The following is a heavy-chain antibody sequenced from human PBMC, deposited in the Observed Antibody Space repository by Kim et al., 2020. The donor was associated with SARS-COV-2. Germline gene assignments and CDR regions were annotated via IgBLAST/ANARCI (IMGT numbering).Heavy chain of an antibody. CDR2: EK. D-gene: IGHD2-21*02. Sequence: EKKYGNAVKRRFTSCRDNAWNALDLQMNSLAAEDTAVYYCVTDGDFGKFDYWGQGTLVTVSS. J-gene: IGHJ4*02. CDR3: VTDGDFGKFDY. V-gene: IGHV3-7*01.